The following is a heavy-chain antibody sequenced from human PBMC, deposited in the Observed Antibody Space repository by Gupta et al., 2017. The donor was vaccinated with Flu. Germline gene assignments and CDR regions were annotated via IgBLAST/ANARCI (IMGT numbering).Heavy chain of an antibody. Sequence: EVQLVGSGGGLVQPGGSWRLSCSASGFTFSSTYMTRVRQAPGKGLEWVSVIYSGGSTYYADSVKGRFTISRDNSKNTLYLQMNSLRAEDTAVYYCASDNPSVSSGWYYWGQGTLVTVSS. CDR2: IYSGGST. V-gene: IGHV3-66*02. CDR3: ASDNPSVSSGWYY. CDR1: GFTFSSTY. J-gene: IGHJ4*02. D-gene: IGHD6-19*01.